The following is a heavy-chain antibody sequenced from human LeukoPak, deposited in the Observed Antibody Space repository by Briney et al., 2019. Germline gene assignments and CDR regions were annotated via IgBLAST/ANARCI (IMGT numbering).Heavy chain of an antibody. CDR3: LQWFPESAMDA. D-gene: IGHD3-10*01. J-gene: IGHJ6*02. CDR1: GGSISSSSHY. Sequence: NPSETLSLTCTVFGGSISSSSHYWGWIRQPPGEGLEWIGSIYFSGSTYYSPSLKSRVTISVDPSTNQFSLKLSSVTAADTAVYYCLQWFPESAMDAWGQGTTVTVSS. CDR2: IYFSGST. V-gene: IGHV4-39*01.